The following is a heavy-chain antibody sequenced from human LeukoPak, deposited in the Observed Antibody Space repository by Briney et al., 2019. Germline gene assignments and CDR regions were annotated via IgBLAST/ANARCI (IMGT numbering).Heavy chain of an antibody. D-gene: IGHD4/OR15-4a*01. Sequence: ASVKVSCKASGYTFTSYYMHWVRQAPGQGLEWMGIINPSGGSTSYAQKFQGRVTMTRDTSTSTVYMELSSLRSEDTAVYYCARDLPNYGNYNWFDPWGQGTLVTVSS. J-gene: IGHJ5*02. V-gene: IGHV1-46*01. CDR2: INPSGGST. CDR3: ARDLPNYGNYNWFDP. CDR1: GYTFTSYY.